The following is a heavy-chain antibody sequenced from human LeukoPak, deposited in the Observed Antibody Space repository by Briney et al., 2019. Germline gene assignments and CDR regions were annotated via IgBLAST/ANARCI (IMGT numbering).Heavy chain of an antibody. Sequence: QPGGSLRLSCAASGFSFSNYAMSWVRQAPGKGLEWVSSISNSGYGTYYADSVKGRFTISRDNSKNTLYLQMNSLRAEDTAVYYCAKLDSGSYSDYWGQGTLVTVSS. CDR1: GFSFSNYA. CDR2: ISNSGYGT. D-gene: IGHD1-26*01. CDR3: AKLDSGSYSDY. J-gene: IGHJ4*02. V-gene: IGHV3-23*01.